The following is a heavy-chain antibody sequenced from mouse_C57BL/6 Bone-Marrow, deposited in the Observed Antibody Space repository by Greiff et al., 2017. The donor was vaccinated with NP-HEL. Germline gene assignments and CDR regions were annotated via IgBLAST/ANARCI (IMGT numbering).Heavy chain of an antibody. V-gene: IGHV6-3*01. CDR1: GFTFSNYW. J-gene: IGHJ4*01. Sequence: EVKLEESGGGLVQPGGSMKLSCVASGFTFSNYWMNWVRQSPEKGLEWVAQIRLKSDNYATHYAESVKGRFTISRDDSKSSVYLQMNNLRAEDTVIYYCTGYYDYYAMDYWGQGTSVTVSS. D-gene: IGHD2-1*01. CDR3: TGYYDYYAMDY. CDR2: IRLKSDNYAT.